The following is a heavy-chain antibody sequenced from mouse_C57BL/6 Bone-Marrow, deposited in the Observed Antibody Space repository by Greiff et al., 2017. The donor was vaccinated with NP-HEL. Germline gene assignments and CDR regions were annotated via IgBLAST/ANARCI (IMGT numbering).Heavy chain of an antibody. D-gene: IGHD2-4*01. CDR1: GFTFSDYG. Sequence: EVKLVESGGGLVKPGGSLKLSCAASGFTFSDYGMHWVRQAPEKGLEWVAYISSGSSTIYYADTVKGRFTISRDNAKNTLFLQMTSLRSEDTAMYYCARHYDPLDYWGQGTTLTVSS. CDR3: ARHYDPLDY. CDR2: ISSGSSTI. V-gene: IGHV5-17*01. J-gene: IGHJ2*01.